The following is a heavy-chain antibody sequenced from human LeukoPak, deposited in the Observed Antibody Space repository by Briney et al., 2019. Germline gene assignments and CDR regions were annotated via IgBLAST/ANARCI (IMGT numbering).Heavy chain of an antibody. D-gene: IGHD2-2*01. V-gene: IGHV3-15*01. J-gene: IGHJ4*02. CDR2: IKSKTDGGTT. CDR1: GFTFSSYW. Sequence: GGSLRLSCAASGFTFSSYWMSWVRQAPGKGLEWVGRIKSKTDGGTTDYAAPVKGRFTISRDDSKNTLYLQMNSLKTEDTAVYYCTTGYCSSTSCSTLDYWGQGTLVTVSS. CDR3: TTGYCSSTSCSTLDY.